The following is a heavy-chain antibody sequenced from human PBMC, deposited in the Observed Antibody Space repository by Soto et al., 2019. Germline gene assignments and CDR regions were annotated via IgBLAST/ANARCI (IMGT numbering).Heavy chain of an antibody. J-gene: IGHJ4*02. CDR3: ARLSTSAGRRDLAC. CDR2: MNQDGSES. CDR1: GFSLSSYW. Sequence: EVQLVESGGGLVQPGGSLRLSCAASGFSLSSYWMSWVRQAPGKGLEWVANMNQDGSESDYVGSVKGRFTFTRDNAKNSLDLHMNSLRAEDTAVYYCARLSTSAGRRDLACWGQGTLVTVSS. V-gene: IGHV3-7*01.